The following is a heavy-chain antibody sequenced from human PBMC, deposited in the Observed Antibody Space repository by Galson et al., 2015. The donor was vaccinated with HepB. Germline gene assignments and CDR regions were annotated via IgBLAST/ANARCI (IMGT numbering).Heavy chain of an antibody. Sequence: SLRLSCAASGFTFSSYGMHWVRQAPGKGLEWVAVISYDGSNKYYADSVKGRFTISRDNSKNTLYLQMNSLRAEDTAVYYCANHGDPGFDLWGRGTLVTVSS. CDR2: ISYDGSNK. J-gene: IGHJ2*01. V-gene: IGHV3-30*18. D-gene: IGHD4-17*01. CDR1: GFTFSSYG. CDR3: ANHGDPGFDL.